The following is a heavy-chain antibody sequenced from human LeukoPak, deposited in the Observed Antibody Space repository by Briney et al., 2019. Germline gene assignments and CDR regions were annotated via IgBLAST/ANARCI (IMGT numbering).Heavy chain of an antibody. Sequence: SETLSLTCTVSGGSISSSSYYWGWIRQPPGKGLEWIGSIYYSGSTFYNPSLKSRVTISVDTSKNQFSLKLRSVTAADTAIYYCARASFNVVFGNWFDPWGQGTLVTVSS. J-gene: IGHJ5*02. CDR1: GGSISSSSYY. V-gene: IGHV4-39*01. CDR3: ARASFNVVFGNWFDP. CDR2: IYYSGST. D-gene: IGHD2-8*01.